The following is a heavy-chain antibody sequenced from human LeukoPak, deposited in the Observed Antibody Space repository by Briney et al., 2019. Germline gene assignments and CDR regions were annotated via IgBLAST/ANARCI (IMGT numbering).Heavy chain of an antibody. V-gene: IGHV4-4*07. Sequence: SETLSLTCTVSGASFSRYYWNWLRQPAGKGLEWIGRIYDSGTTNSNPSLKSRVAMSVDTSRNQFSLQLFSLTAADTAVYYCARGWSSSSYFNLRGQGILGTVSS. D-gene: IGHD6-6*01. CDR3: ARGWSSSSYFNL. CDR1: GASFSRYY. CDR2: IYDSGTT. J-gene: IGHJ4*02.